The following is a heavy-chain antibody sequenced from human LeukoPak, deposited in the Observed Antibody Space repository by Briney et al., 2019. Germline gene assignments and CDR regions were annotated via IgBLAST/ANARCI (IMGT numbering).Heavy chain of an antibody. V-gene: IGHV3-23*01. CDR2: ISGSGGST. CDR3: AKGVYLGSSWRYPAFDI. Sequence: GRSLTLTCAASGFTFRSYALSWVRLAQGQGLEWVSAISGSGGSTYYAASVIGPFTISSDKSKNSLYAQMTGLRAEDRDVYYCAKGVYLGSSWRYPAFDIWGQGTMVTVSS. J-gene: IGHJ3*02. D-gene: IGHD6-13*01. CDR1: GFTFRSYA.